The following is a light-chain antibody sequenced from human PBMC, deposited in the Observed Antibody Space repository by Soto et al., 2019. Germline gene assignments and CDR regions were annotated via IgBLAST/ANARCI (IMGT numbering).Light chain of an antibody. Sequence: DIQITQSPSSLSVSVVDRVTITCRESQDIRNYLAWYQQKPGKVPKLLIYAASTLQSGVPSRFSGSGSGTDFTLTINSLQTEDIATYYCQKYDRAPFTFGTGTKVDIK. J-gene: IGKJ3*01. CDR3: QKYDRAPFT. V-gene: IGKV1-27*01. CDR1: QDIRNY. CDR2: AAS.